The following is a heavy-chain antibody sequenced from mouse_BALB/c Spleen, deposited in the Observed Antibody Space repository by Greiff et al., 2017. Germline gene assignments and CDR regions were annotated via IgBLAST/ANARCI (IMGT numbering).Heavy chain of an antibody. CDR1: GFTFSSYA. V-gene: IGHV5-9-3*01. Sequence: EVQLVESGGGLVKPGGSLKLSCAASGFTFSSYAMSWVRQTPEKRLEWVATISSGGSYTYYPDSVKGRFTISRDNAKNTLYLQMSSLRSEDTAMYYCARHYDYDGKSPFAYWGQGTLVTVSA. CDR3: ARHYDYDGKSPFAY. D-gene: IGHD2-4*01. J-gene: IGHJ3*01. CDR2: ISSGGSYT.